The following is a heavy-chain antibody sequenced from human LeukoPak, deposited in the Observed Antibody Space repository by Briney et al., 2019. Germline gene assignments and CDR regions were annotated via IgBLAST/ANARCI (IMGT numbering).Heavy chain of an antibody. CDR3: ARVAGEGDGLLYRNWFAP. Sequence: GASVKVSCKASGYTFTSYGISWVRHAQGQGLEWMGCISAYNGNTNNTQKLRGRVTMTTDTSTSTAYMGLRSLRSDDTAVYYCARVAGEGDGLLYRNWFAPWGQGTLVTVSS. V-gene: IGHV1-18*01. J-gene: IGHJ5*02. CDR1: GYTFTSYG. CDR2: ISAYNGNT. D-gene: IGHD3/OR15-3a*01.